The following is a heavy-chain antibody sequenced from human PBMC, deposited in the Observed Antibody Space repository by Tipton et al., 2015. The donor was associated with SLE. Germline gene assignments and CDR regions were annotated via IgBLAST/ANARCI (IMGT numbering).Heavy chain of an antibody. D-gene: IGHD6-13*01. CDR3: ARLGAANL. Sequence: LRLSCAASGFTFSNYWMNWVRQAPGKGLEWVSSISSTSAYIYYADSVKGRFTISRDNSKNSVFLQMDSLRAEDAAVYYCARLGAANLWGQGTLVTVSS. CDR1: GFTFSNYW. V-gene: IGHV3-21*01. CDR2: ISSTSAYI. J-gene: IGHJ5*02.